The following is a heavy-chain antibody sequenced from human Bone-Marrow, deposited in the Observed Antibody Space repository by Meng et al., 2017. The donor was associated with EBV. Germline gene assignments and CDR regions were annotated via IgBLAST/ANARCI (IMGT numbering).Heavy chain of an antibody. Sequence: EVQLVESGGGEVQPGGSLRLSCAASGFTFNKYNMHWVRQPPGRGLEAVSIIYRDGTTTAYADSVKGRFTISRDNNKESLFLQMNSLRTEDTALYYCAKDDAGGSIDFWGHGTLVTVSS. CDR2: IYRDGTTT. V-gene: IGHV3-43*01. J-gene: IGHJ4*01. CDR1: GFTFNKYN. D-gene: IGHD2-8*02. CDR3: AKDDAGGSIDF.